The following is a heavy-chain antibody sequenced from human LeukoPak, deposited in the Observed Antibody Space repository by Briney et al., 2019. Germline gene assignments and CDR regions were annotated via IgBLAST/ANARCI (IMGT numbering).Heavy chain of an antibody. CDR3: ARDKRITIFGVTKNWFDP. CDR1: GGTFSSYA. D-gene: IGHD3-3*01. V-gene: IGHV1-69*04. CDR2: IIPILGIA. Sequence: SVKVSCKAPGGTFSSYAISWVRQAPGQGLEWMGRIIPILGIANYAQKFQGRVTITADKSTSTAYMELSSLRSEDTAVYYCARDKRITIFGVTKNWFDPWGQGTLVTLSS. J-gene: IGHJ5*02.